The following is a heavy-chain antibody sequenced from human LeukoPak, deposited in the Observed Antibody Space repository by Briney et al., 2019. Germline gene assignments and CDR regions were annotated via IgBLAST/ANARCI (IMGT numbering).Heavy chain of an antibody. J-gene: IGHJ4*02. CDR2: IYSGGST. CDR1: GFTVSSNY. Sequence: GGSLRLSCAASGFTVSSNYMSWVRQAPGKGLEWVSVIYSGGSTYYADSVKGRFTISRDNSKNTLYLQMNSLRAEDTAVYYCAKDWMYGSGTTYYFDYWGQGTLVTVSS. CDR3: AKDWMYGSGTTYYFDY. D-gene: IGHD3-10*01. V-gene: IGHV3-53*05.